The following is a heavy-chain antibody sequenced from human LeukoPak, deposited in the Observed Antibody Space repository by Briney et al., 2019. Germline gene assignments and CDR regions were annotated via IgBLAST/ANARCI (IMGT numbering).Heavy chain of an antibody. V-gene: IGHV1-18*01. D-gene: IGHD2-2*01. J-gene: IGHJ6*02. Sequence: ASVKVSCKACGYTFTSYGISWLRQAPGQGLEWMGWISAYNGNTNYAQKLQGRVTMTTDTSTSTAYMELRSLRSDDTAVYYCARTIKVVVPAANYYYYGMDVWGQGTTVTVSS. CDR3: ARTIKVVVPAANYYYYGMDV. CDR1: GYTFTSYG. CDR2: ISAYNGNT.